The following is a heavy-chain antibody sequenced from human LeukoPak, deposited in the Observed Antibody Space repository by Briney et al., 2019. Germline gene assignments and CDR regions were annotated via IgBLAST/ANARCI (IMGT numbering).Heavy chain of an antibody. CDR3: ARDGTFYSSSLGEAFDI. J-gene: IGHJ3*02. Sequence: PGGSLRLSCAASGFTFSSYWMSWVRQAPGKGLEWVANIKQDGSEKYYVDSVKGRFTISRDNAKNSLYLQMNSLRAEDTAVYYCARDGTFYSSSLGEAFDIWGQGTMVTVSS. CDR2: IKQDGSEK. D-gene: IGHD6-13*01. CDR1: GFTFSSYW. V-gene: IGHV3-7*01.